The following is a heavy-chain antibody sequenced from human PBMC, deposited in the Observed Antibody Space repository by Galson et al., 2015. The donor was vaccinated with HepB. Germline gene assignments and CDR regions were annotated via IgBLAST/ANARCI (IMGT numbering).Heavy chain of an antibody. Sequence: QSGAEVKKPGEPLKISCRSSGYSFATHWIGWVRQRPGEGLEWMGIIYPADFDTRYSPSFQGQVTISVDKSINTAYLQWSSLKASDTAMYYCARLGSGSYCNVYYYYYGMDVWGQGTTVTVSS. CDR2: IYPADFDT. CDR1: GYSFATHW. D-gene: IGHD3-10*01. V-gene: IGHV5-51*01. J-gene: IGHJ6*02. CDR3: ARLGSGSYCNVYYYYYGMDV.